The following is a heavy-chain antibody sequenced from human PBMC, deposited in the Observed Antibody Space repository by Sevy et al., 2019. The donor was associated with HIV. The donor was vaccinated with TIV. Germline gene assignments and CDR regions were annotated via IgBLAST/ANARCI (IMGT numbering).Heavy chain of an antibody. V-gene: IGHV3-53*01. CDR2: IYSGGST. D-gene: IGHD6-19*01. Sequence: GGSLRLSCAASGFTVSSNYMSWVRQAPGKGLEWVSVIYSGGSTYYADSVKGRFTISRDNSKNTLYLQMNSLTAEDTAVYYCARGDSSGWYGYPYYYYGMDVWGQGTTVTVSS. CDR1: GFTVSSNY. J-gene: IGHJ6*02. CDR3: ARGDSSGWYGYPYYYYGMDV.